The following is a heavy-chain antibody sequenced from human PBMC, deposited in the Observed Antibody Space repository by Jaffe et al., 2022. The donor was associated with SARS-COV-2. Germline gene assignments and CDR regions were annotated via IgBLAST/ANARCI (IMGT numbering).Heavy chain of an antibody. CDR2: IKSRADGGAT. Sequence: EVQLLESGGGLVKPGGSLRLSCAGSGFTFSNAWMNWVRQAPGKGLEWLGRIKSRADGGATEYAAPLEGRFTFSRDDSKATFYLQINSLQNEDTAVYYCSTGGYYFDFWGQGTLVTVSS. CDR1: GFTFSNAW. CDR3: STGGYYFDF. J-gene: IGHJ4*02. V-gene: IGHV3-15*01.